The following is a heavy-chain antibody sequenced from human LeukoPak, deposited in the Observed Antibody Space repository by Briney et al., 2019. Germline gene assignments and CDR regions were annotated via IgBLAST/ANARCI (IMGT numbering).Heavy chain of an antibody. D-gene: IGHD3-22*01. CDR3: ARGIDSSGYLEYFQH. CDR1: GATFSSYT. Sequence: GSSVKVSCKASGATFSSYTISWVRQAPGQGLEWMGRIIPILGIANYAQKFQGRVTITADKSTSTAYMELSSLRSEDTAVYYCARGIDSSGYLEYFQHWGQGTLVTVSS. V-gene: IGHV1-69*02. J-gene: IGHJ1*01. CDR2: IIPILGIA.